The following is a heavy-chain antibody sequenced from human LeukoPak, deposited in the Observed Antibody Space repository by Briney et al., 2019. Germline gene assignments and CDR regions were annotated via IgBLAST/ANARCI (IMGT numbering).Heavy chain of an antibody. D-gene: IGHD6-19*01. V-gene: IGHV3-74*01. CDR3: ARAPAGRGCIDY. CDR1: GFTFSDYW. Sequence: GGSLRLSCAVSGFTFSDYWFHWVRQTPGKGPEWVSRINPDGTAKAYADSVKGRFTISRDNTKSTLYLQMSALRAEDTAMYYCARAPAGRGCIDYWGQGNLVTVSS. J-gene: IGHJ4*02. CDR2: INPDGTAK.